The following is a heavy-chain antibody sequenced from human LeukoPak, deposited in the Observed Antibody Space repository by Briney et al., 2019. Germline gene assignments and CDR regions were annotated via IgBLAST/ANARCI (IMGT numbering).Heavy chain of an antibody. CDR2: INHSGWT. V-gene: IGHV4-34*01. J-gene: IGHJ4*02. CDR1: GGSFSGFY. CDR3: ARGGMSTKYYFDS. Sequence: SETPSLTCDVNGGSFSGFYWSWIRQSPGKGLEWIGEINHSGWTKSNPSLKSRVTISEDSSKNQLSLKLSSVTAADTAIYYCARGGMSTKYYFDSWGQGTLVTVSS. D-gene: IGHD2-2*01.